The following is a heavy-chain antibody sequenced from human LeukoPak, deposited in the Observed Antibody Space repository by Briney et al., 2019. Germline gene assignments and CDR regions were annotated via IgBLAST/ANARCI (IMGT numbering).Heavy chain of an antibody. J-gene: IGHJ4*02. CDR3: ARGWGYYGSGSYYNAVDY. Sequence: PSETLSLTCTVSGGSITSYYWNWIRQPPGKGLEWIGYIYYSGSTNYNPSLKSRVTISVDTSKNQFSLKLSSVTAADTAVYYCARGWGYYGSGSYYNAVDYWGQGTLVTVSS. CDR2: IYYSGST. D-gene: IGHD3-10*01. V-gene: IGHV4-59*12. CDR1: GGSITSYY.